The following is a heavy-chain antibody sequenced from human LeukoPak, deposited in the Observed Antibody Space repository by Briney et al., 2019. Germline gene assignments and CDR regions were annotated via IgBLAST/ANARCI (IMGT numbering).Heavy chain of an antibody. CDR2: ISSSSSTI. CDR1: SFTFSRYS. D-gene: IGHD3-3*01. CDR3: APKWLLSNLGDC. Sequence: GGSLRLSCAASSFTFSRYSMNWVRQAPGKGLEWVSYISSSSSTIYYADSVKGRFTISREYAKTSLILQMNSLRAEDTGVYYCAPKWLLSNLGDCWGQGTLGAVSS. V-gene: IGHV3-48*01. J-gene: IGHJ4*02.